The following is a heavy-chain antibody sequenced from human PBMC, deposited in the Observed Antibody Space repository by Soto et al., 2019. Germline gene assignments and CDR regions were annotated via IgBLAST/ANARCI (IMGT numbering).Heavy chain of an antibody. D-gene: IGHD3-10*01. V-gene: IGHV4-31*03. CDR1: GGSISRGGYY. J-gene: IGHJ5*02. Sequence: QVQLQESGPGLVKPSQTLSLTCTVSGGSISRGGYYWSWIRQHPGKGLEWIGYIYYSGSTYYNPSLKSRVTISVDTSKNQFSLKLSSVTAADTAVYYCARVYGSGLNNWFDPWGQGTLVTVSS. CDR3: ARVYGSGLNNWFDP. CDR2: IYYSGST.